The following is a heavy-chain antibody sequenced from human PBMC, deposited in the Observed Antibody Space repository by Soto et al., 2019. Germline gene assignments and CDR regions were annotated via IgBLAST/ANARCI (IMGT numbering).Heavy chain of an antibody. CDR3: ARDQPTGVWLDA. Sequence: GESLRLSCGSSGFDFSNYWMHWVRQAPGKGLVWVSRINGDGSDIKYADSVKGRFTISRDNAKNTVYLQMNSLRADDTAVYYCARDQPTGVWLDAWGQGALVTVSS. V-gene: IGHV3-74*03. CDR1: GFDFSNYW. J-gene: IGHJ5*02. D-gene: IGHD2-8*01. CDR2: INGDGSDI.